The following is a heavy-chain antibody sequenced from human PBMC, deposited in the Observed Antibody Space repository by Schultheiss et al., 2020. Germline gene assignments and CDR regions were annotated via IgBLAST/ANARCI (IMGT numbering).Heavy chain of an antibody. CDR1: GFTFSSYG. D-gene: IGHD6-13*01. V-gene: IGHV3-33*01. Sequence: GGSLRLSCAASGFTFSSYGMHWVRQAPGKGLEWVAVIWYDGSNKYYADSVKGRFTISRDNSKNTLYLQMNSLRAEDTAVYYCARGAAAGASPFDYWGQGTLVTVSS. J-gene: IGHJ4*02. CDR2: IWYDGSNK. CDR3: ARGAAAGASPFDY.